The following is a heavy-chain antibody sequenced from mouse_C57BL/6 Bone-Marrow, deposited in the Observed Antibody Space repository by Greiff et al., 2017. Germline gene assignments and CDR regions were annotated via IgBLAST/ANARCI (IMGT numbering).Heavy chain of an antibody. CDR1: GYAFSSSW. Sequence: VQLQQSGPELVKPGASVKISCKASGYAFSSSWMNWVKQRPGKGLEWIGRIYPGDGDTNYNGKFKGKATLTADKSSSTAYMQLSSLTSEDSAVYFCARFITTVVARENWYFDVWGTGTTVTVSS. V-gene: IGHV1-82*01. CDR3: ARFITTVVARENWYFDV. CDR2: IYPGDGDT. J-gene: IGHJ1*03. D-gene: IGHD1-1*01.